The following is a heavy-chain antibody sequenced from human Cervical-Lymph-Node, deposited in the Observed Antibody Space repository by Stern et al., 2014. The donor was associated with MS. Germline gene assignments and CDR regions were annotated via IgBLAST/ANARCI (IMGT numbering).Heavy chain of an antibody. CDR2: IKSKGDGETA. CDR1: GFTFINTW. Sequence: EVQLEESGGGLVKSGGSLRLSCAASGFTFINTWMSWVRQAPGKGLEWVGRIKSKGDGETAEYAAPVKGRFTISRDDSENMVYLQMNSLKTEDTAVYYCTTDHRAGIIGSPFDYWGQGTLVTVSS. J-gene: IGHJ4*02. V-gene: IGHV3-15*01. D-gene: IGHD3-10*01. CDR3: TTDHRAGIIGSPFDY.